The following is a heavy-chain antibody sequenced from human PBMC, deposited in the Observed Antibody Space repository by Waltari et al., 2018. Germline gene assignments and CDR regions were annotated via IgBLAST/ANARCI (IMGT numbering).Heavy chain of an antibody. D-gene: IGHD6-6*01. CDR3: ARLIAARPY. J-gene: IGHJ4*02. Sequence: QVQLVQSGAEVKKPGASVKVSCKASGYTFPSYDINWVRQATGQGLEWVGRAKVKGLGWMGWMNPNSGNTGYAQKFQGRVTMTRNTSIITAYMELSSLRSEDTAVYYCARLIAARPYWGQGTLVTVSS. CDR1: GYTFPSYD. CDR2: MNPNSGNT. V-gene: IGHV1-8*01.